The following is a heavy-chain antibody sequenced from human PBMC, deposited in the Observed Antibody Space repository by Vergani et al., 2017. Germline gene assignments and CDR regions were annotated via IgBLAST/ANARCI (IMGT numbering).Heavy chain of an antibody. D-gene: IGHD3-9*01. CDR1: EYTFSNYY. CDR3: ARGDYGILTGYRY. Sequence: QVQVVQSGAEVKKSGASVKVSCKTSEYTFSNYYMHWVRHAPGQGLEWMGIINPSGGHTNYAQKFQGRVTMTRDTSTSTVYMELSSLRSEDTAIYYCARGDYGILTGYRYWGQGTLVTVSA. V-gene: IGHV1-46*03. J-gene: IGHJ4*02. CDR2: INPSGGHT.